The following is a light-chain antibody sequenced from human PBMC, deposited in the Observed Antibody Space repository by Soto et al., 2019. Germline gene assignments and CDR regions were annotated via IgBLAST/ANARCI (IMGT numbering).Light chain of an antibody. CDR1: QSVTTT. J-gene: IGKJ4*01. CDR3: LHSKDWPLT. V-gene: IGKV3-15*01. Sequence: EIVMTQSPATLTVSPGEIATLSCRASQSVTTTCAWYQQKPGQAPRLLVYGATTRTTCIPARFSGSGSGTECMITISSLQSYDFAVYYCLHSKDWPLTFHGGTKVEIK. CDR2: GAT.